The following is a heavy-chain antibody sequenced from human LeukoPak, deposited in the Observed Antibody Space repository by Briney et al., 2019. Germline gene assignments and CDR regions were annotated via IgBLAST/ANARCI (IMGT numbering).Heavy chain of an antibody. CDR1: GYTFTSYY. J-gene: IGHJ2*01. V-gene: IGHV1-46*01. CDR2: INPSGGST. Sequence: ASVKVSCKASGYTFTSYYMHWVRQAPGQGLEWMGIINPSGGSTSYAQKFQGRVTMTRDTSTSTVYMELSSLRSEDTAVYYCARESIVVVPAAPPYRYFDLWGRGTLVTVSS. CDR3: ARESIVVVPAAPPYRYFDL. D-gene: IGHD2-2*01.